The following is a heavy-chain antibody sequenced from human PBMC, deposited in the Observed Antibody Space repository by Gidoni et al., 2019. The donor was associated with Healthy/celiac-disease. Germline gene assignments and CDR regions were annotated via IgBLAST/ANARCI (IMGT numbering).Heavy chain of an antibody. V-gene: IGHV4-59*01. Sequence: QVQLQESGPGLVKPSETLSLTCTVSGGSTSSYYWSWIRQPPGKGLEWIGYIYYSGSTNYNPSLKSRVTISVDTSKNQFSLKLSSVTAADTAVYYCARTAVLGIRGWFDPWGQGTLVTVSS. CDR3: ARTAVLGIRGWFDP. CDR2: IYYSGST. D-gene: IGHD2-8*01. J-gene: IGHJ5*02. CDR1: GGSTSSYY.